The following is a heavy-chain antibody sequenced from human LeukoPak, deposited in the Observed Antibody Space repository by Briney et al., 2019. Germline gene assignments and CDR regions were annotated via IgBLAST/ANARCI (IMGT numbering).Heavy chain of an antibody. Sequence: SETLSLTCAVYGGSFSGYYWSWIRQPPGKGLEWIGYVYYIGSTNYNPSLRSRVTLSVDTSKNQFSLKLSSVTAADTAVYYCARTGFCSGGSCYPGWFDPWGQGTLVTVSS. CDR1: GGSFSGYY. J-gene: IGHJ5*02. CDR2: VYYIGST. CDR3: ARTGFCSGGSCYPGWFDP. V-gene: IGHV4-59*01. D-gene: IGHD2-15*01.